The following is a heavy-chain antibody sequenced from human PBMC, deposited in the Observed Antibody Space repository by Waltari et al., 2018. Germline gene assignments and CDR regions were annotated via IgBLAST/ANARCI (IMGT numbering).Heavy chain of an antibody. V-gene: IGHV3-53*02. CDR1: ELIFRNNY. D-gene: IGHD3-16*01. CDR2: IYAGGGS. J-gene: IGHJ3*01. CDR3: ATLGAYLGAFEV. Sequence: EVQLVETGGALIHPGGSLRLSCAASELIFRNNYMAWVRQAPGKGLEWVSVIYAGGGSDSADSVRGRFTISRDNSKNTLYLEMNALRPDDTAVYYCATLGAYLGAFEVWGRGTMVTVSS.